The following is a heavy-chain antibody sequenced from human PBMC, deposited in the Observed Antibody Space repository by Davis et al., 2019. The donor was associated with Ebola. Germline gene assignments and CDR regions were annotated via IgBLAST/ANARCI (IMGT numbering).Heavy chain of an antibody. CDR1: GFTFTNSA. J-gene: IGHJ4*02. CDR2: IIVGSGVT. Sequence: SVKVSCKASGFTFTNSAVQWVRQAPGERLEWIGWIIVGSGVTNYAQNLQGRISITRDMSTGTAYMELSSLTSEDTAMYYCAAEDYNDGSCCSFDYWGQGILVTVSS. CDR3: AAEDYNDGSCCSFDY. V-gene: IGHV1-58*01. D-gene: IGHD3-10*01.